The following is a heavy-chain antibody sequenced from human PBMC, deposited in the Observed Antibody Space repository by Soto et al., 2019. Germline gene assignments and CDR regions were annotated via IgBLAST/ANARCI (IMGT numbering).Heavy chain of an antibody. CDR1: GGSISSGGYY. Sequence: SETLSLTCTVSGGSISSGGYYWSWIRQHPGKGLEWIGYIYYSGSTYYNPSLKSRVTISVDTSKNQFSLKLSSVTAADTAVYYCARGRLNIVATITYYYMDVWGKGTTVTVSS. J-gene: IGHJ6*03. CDR2: IYYSGST. CDR3: ARGRLNIVATITYYYMDV. D-gene: IGHD5-12*01. V-gene: IGHV4-31*03.